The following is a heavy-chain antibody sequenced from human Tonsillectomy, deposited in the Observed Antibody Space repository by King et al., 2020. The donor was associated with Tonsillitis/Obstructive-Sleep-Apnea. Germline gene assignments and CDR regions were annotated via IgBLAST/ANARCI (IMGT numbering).Heavy chain of an antibody. CDR3: ARGVGKEGP. CDR2: TRNEANSYTR. Sequence: VQLVDSGGGLVHPGGSLRLSCAASGFTLSDHYMDWVRQAPGEVLEWGGRTRNEANSYTREYAASLKGRFTISRDDSKNSLYLQMNSLKTEDAAVYYCARGVGKEGPWGQGTLVTVSS. J-gene: IGHJ5*02. D-gene: IGHD1-26*01. V-gene: IGHV3-72*01. CDR1: GFTLSDHY.